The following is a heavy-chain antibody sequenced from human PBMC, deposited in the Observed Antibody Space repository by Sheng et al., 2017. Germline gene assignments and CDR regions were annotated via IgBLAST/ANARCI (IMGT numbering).Heavy chain of an antibody. CDR2: VYSGGRT. D-gene: IGHD3-10*01. CDR3: ALKRGGIDF. J-gene: IGHJ4*02. Sequence: EVQLLESGGDLVQPGGSLRLSCAASGFTCSNCDINWVRQVPGKGLEWVSVVYSGGRTYYADSVKGRFTVSRDTSMNTLYLQMNSLRTDDTAFYYCALKRGGIDFWGQGTLVAVSS. V-gene: IGHV3-23*03. CDR1: GFTCSNCD.